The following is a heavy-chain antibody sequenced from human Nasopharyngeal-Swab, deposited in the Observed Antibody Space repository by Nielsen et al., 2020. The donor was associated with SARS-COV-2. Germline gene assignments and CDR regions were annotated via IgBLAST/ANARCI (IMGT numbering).Heavy chain of an antibody. D-gene: IGHD6-19*01. Sequence: PETLSLTCTVSGYSISSGYYWGWIRQPPGKGLEWIGSIYHSGSTYYNPSLKSRVTISVDTSKNQFSLKLSSVTAADTAVYYCARGGYSSGWVVYWGQGTLVTVSS. CDR1: GYSISSGYY. J-gene: IGHJ4*02. CDR2: IYHSGST. CDR3: ARGGYSSGWVVY. V-gene: IGHV4-38-2*02.